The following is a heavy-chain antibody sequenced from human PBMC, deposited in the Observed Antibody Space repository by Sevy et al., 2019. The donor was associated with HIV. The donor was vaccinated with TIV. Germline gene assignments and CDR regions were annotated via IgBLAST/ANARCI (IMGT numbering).Heavy chain of an antibody. CDR1: GFTFSSYS. V-gene: IGHV3-21*01. J-gene: IGHJ6*02. D-gene: IGHD3-3*01. Sequence: GGSLRLSCVASGFTFSSYSMNWVRQAPGKGLEWVSSISSSSSYIYYADSVKGRFTISRDNAKNSLYLQMNSLRAEDTAVYYCARDQANDFWSGYYNAYYYGMDVWGQGTTVTVSS. CDR2: ISSSSSYI. CDR3: ARDQANDFWSGYYNAYYYGMDV.